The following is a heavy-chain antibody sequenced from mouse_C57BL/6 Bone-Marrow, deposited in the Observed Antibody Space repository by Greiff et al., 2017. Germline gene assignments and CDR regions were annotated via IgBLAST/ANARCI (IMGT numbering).Heavy chain of an antibody. CDR2: INPNNGGT. Sequence: EVQLQQSGPELVKPGASVKISCKASGYTFTDYYMNWVKQSHGKSLEWIGDINPNNGGTSYNQKFKGKATLTVDKSSSTAYMELRSLTSEDSAVYYCARGGYYYGSRGYAMDYWGQGTSVTVSS. V-gene: IGHV1-26*01. D-gene: IGHD1-1*01. CDR3: ARGGYYYGSRGYAMDY. CDR1: GYTFTDYY. J-gene: IGHJ4*01.